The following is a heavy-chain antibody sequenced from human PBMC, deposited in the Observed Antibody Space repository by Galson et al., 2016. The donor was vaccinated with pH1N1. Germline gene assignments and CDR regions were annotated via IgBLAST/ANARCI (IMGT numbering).Heavy chain of an antibody. D-gene: IGHD2-15*01. CDR1: GYSFTDYW. Sequence: QSGAEVKKPGESLKISCKASGYSFTDYWIGWVRQMTGKGLGWMGIIFPGDSDTRYSPSFQGQVTISPDKSINTAYLQWSSLKASDTAIYYCAREDCSSGPCPLDSWGQGTLVIVSS. CDR2: IFPGDSDT. CDR3: AREDCSSGPCPLDS. V-gene: IGHV5-51*03. J-gene: IGHJ4*02.